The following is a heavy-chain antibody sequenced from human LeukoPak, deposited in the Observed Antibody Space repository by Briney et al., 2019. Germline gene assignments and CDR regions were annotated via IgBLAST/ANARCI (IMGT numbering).Heavy chain of an antibody. CDR1: GFTFSDYY. CDR2: ISSSGSTI. J-gene: IGHJ4*02. V-gene: IGHV3-11*01. D-gene: IGHD3-3*01. Sequence: PGGSLRLSCTASGFTFSDYYMSWIRQAPGKGLEWVSYISSSGSTIYYADSVKGRFTISRDNAKNSLYLQMNSLRAEDTAVYYCARDPASFTIFGVVEDRYFDYWGQGTLVTVSS. CDR3: ARDPASFTIFGVVEDRYFDY.